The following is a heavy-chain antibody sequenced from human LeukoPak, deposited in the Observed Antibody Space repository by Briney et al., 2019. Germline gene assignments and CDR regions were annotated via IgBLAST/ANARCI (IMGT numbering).Heavy chain of an antibody. Sequence: GGSLRLSCAGSGFTFADYAMHWVRRAPGKGLEWVSLISWDGRSTYYADSVEGRFTITRDNSKKFLFLQMNSLRTEDTAFYYCAKGYYGSGSYNVLTPLFDYWGQGTLVTVSS. CDR1: GFTFADYA. CDR3: AKGYYGSGSYNVLTPLFDY. CDR2: ISWDGRST. J-gene: IGHJ4*02. V-gene: IGHV3-43*01. D-gene: IGHD3-10*01.